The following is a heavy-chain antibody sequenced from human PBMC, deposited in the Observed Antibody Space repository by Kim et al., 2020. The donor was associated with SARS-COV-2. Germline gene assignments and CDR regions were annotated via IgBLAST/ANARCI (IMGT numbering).Heavy chain of an antibody. CDR3: SRAHTDEFFFYGMDV. J-gene: IGHJ6*02. CDR2: ISGSGETK. CDR1: GFTLSDYY. Sequence: GGSLRLSCVASGFTLSDYYVAWVRQAPGKGPECISYISGSGETKSYTDSVRGRFTISRDDAQNSLFLQMHSLRVEDTAIYYCSRAHTDEFFFYGMDVWGQGTAGTDAS. V-gene: IGHV3-11*01.